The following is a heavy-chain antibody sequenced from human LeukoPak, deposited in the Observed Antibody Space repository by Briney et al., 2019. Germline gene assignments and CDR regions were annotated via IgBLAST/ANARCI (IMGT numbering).Heavy chain of an antibody. CDR2: ISTSSSII. CDR1: GFTFSSYS. J-gene: IGHJ1*01. Sequence: GGSLRLSCAASGFTFSSYSMNWVRQAPGKGLEWISYISTSSSIIYYADSVKGRFTISRDNAKNSLYLQMNSLRAEDTAVYYCARDILTGSQSRFQHWGQGTLVTVSS. D-gene: IGHD3-9*01. V-gene: IGHV3-48*04. CDR3: ARDILTGSQSRFQH.